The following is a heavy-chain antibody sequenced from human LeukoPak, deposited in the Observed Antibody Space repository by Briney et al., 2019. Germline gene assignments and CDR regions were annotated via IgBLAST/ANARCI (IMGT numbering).Heavy chain of an antibody. CDR2: IYSGGST. CDR1: GFTFSSYE. CDR3: ARALLGELSPY. Sequence: GGSLRLSCAASGFTFSSYEMNWVRQAPGKGLEWVSVIYSGGSTYYADSVKGRFTISRDNSKNTLYLQMNSLRAEDTAVYYCARALLGELSPYWGQGTLVTVSS. D-gene: IGHD3-10*01. V-gene: IGHV3-66*01. J-gene: IGHJ4*02.